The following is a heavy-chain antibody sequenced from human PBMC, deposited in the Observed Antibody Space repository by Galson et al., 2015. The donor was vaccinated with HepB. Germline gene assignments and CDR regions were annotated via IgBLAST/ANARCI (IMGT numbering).Heavy chain of an antibody. CDR2: ITQSGST. J-gene: IGHJ6*01. D-gene: IGHD3/OR15-3a*01. V-gene: IGHV4-34*01. CDR1: GGSFSTYH. CDR3: ARGKGRQVLLDYHYYGMDV. Sequence: SLTCAVFGGSFSTYHWTWIRQPPGKGLEWIGEITQSGSTHSNPSLKSRVTISMDTSKNQFSLKVRSVTAADTAVYYCARGKGRQVLLDYHYYGMDVWGQGTTVSVSS.